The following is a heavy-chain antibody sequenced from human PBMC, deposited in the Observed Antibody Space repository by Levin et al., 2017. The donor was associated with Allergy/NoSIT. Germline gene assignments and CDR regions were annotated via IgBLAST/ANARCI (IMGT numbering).Heavy chain of an antibody. CDR1: GFSFSTYV. V-gene: IGHV3-30*09. D-gene: IGHD6-25*01. J-gene: IGHJ4*02. Sequence: RAGGSLRLSCAASGFSFSTYVFHWVRQAPGKGLEWVAVMSDDGTTKFYADSVKGRFAISRDNSKNTVYLHMKSLRTDDSAVYYCTRLDYWGRGTLVAVSS. CDR3: TRLDY. CDR2: MSDDGTTK.